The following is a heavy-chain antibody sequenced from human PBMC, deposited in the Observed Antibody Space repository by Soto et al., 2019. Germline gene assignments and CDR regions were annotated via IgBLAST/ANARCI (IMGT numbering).Heavy chain of an antibody. Sequence: SQTLSLTCAISGDSVSSNSAAWNWIRQSPSRGLEWLGRAHYRSQWYYDSAVSVKSRITVIPDTSKNQFSLHLSSVTPEYTAIYYCTKQKGDSRTYNGLDVWGQGTTVTVSS. CDR1: GDSVSSNSAA. D-gene: IGHD2-21*02. CDR3: TKQKGDSRTYNGLDV. J-gene: IGHJ6*02. V-gene: IGHV6-1*01. CDR2: AHYRSQWYY.